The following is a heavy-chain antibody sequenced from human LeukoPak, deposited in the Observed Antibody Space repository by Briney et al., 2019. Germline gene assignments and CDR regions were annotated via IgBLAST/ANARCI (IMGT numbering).Heavy chain of an antibody. CDR1: GFTFDDYA. CDR3: AKANWGSHLFRYFDL. Sequence: AGGSLRLSCAASGFTFDDYAMHWVRQAPGKGLEWVSGISWNSGSIGYADSVKGRFTISRDNAKNSLYLQMNSLRAEDTALYYCAKANWGSHLFRYFDLWGRGTLVTVSS. D-gene: IGHD7-27*01. J-gene: IGHJ2*01. V-gene: IGHV3-9*01. CDR2: ISWNSGSI.